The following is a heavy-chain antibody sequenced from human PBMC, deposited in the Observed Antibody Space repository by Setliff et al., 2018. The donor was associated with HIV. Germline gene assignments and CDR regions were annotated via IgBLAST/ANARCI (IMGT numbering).Heavy chain of an antibody. J-gene: IGHJ4*02. Sequence: PSETLSLTCAVSGYSISSGYYWGWVRQPPEKGLEWIGSFYHSGSTYYNPSLKSRVTISVDTSKNQFSLKLSSVTAADTAVYYCARAPKFFYYFDYWGQGTLVTVSS. CDR2: FYHSGST. CDR3: ARAPKFFYYFDY. CDR1: GYSISSGYY. V-gene: IGHV4-38-2*01.